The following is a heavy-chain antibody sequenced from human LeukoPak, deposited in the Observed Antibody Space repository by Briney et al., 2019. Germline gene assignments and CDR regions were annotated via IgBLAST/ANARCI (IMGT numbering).Heavy chain of an antibody. V-gene: IGHV3-48*04. J-gene: IGHJ4*02. CDR3: YSGYYVDY. Sequence: PGGSLRLSCAASGFTFDDYAMHWVRQAPGKGLEWVSYISSSSSTIYYADSVKGRFTISRDNAKNSLYLQMNSLRAEDTAVYYCYSGYYVDYWGQGTLVTVSS. CDR1: GFTFDDYA. CDR2: ISSSSSTI. D-gene: IGHD3-22*01.